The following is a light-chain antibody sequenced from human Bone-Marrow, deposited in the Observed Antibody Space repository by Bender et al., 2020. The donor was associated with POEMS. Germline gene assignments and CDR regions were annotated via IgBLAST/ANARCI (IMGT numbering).Light chain of an antibody. CDR1: NSNIGAGYD. Sequence: QSVLTQPPSVSGAPGQRVTISCTGNNSNIGAGYDVHWYQQVPGTAPKLLVSGNNNRPSGVPDRFSGSKSGTSASMAITGLQAEDEADYYCQSYDNSLSGSEVFGGGTKLTVL. CDR2: GNN. CDR3: QSYDNSLSGSEV. J-gene: IGLJ3*02. V-gene: IGLV1-40*01.